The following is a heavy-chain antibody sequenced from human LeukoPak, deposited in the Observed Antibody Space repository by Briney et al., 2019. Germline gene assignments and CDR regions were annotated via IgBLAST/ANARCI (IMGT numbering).Heavy chain of an antibody. V-gene: IGHV1-2*02. CDR3: ATVGVYEPTFDY. Sequence: ASVKVSCKASGYTFTGYYMHWVRQAPGQGLEWMGWINPNSGGTNYAQKFQGRVTMTRDKSIRTAYMELSRLRSDDTAVYYCATVGVYEPTFDYWGQGTLVTVSS. J-gene: IGHJ4*02. CDR2: INPNSGGT. CDR1: GYTFTGYY. D-gene: IGHD6-13*01.